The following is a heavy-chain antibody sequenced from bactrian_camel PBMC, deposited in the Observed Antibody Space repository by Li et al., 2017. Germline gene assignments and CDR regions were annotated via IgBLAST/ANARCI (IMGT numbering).Heavy chain of an antibody. Sequence: HVQLVESGGGSVQAGGSLRLSCRYTYRGSCMGWFRQAPGKEREGVASIDRIGRTTYTDSVRGRFTVSLDNAKDTLNLQMNNLKPEDTAKYYCASEACGYCTGHYCSSQDFKTWGQGTQVTVS. CDR1: YTYRGSC. D-gene: IGHD3*01. CDR2: IDRIGRT. J-gene: IGHJ4*01. CDR3: ASEACGYCTGHYCSSQDFKT. V-gene: IGHV3S53*01.